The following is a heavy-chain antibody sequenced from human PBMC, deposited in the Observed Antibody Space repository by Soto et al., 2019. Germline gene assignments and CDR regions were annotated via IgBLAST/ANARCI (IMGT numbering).Heavy chain of an antibody. Sequence: PXXTLSLSCTVSGGSISSYYWNWIRQPPGKGLEWIGYIYYSGSTYYNPSLKSRVTISVDTSKNEFSLKLSSLTAADTAVYYCARGGGRPRHFDYWGQGTLVTVSS. J-gene: IGHJ4*02. D-gene: IGHD3-16*01. CDR2: IYYSGST. CDR1: GGSISSYY. CDR3: ARGGGRPRHFDY. V-gene: IGHV4-59*08.